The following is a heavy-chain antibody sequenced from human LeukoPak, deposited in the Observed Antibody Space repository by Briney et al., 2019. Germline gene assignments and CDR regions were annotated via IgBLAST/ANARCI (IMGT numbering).Heavy chain of an antibody. CDR3: ARGPSSRQQLAYNWFDP. CDR1: GGSFSGYY. D-gene: IGHD6-13*01. CDR2: INHSGST. J-gene: IGHJ5*02. V-gene: IGHV4-34*01. Sequence: SETLSLTCAVYGGSFSGYYWSWIRQPPGEGLEWIGEINHSGSTNYNPSLKSRVTISVDTSKNQFSLKLSSVTAADTAVYYCARGPSSRQQLAYNWFDPWGQGTLVTVSS.